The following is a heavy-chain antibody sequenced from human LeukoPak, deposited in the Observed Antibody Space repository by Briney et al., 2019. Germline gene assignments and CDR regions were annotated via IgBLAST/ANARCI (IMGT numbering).Heavy chain of an antibody. D-gene: IGHD5-18*01. CDR1: GFTFSSHW. CDR2: IKKDGSEK. CDR3: ARDLSGVTGYTYGRGIDY. V-gene: IGHV3-7*01. Sequence: GGSLRLSCAASGFTFSSHWVSWVRQAPGKGLEWVANIKKDGSEKYYVDSVKGRFTISRDNAKTSLYLQMNSLRAEGTAVYYCARDLSGVTGYTYGRGIDYWGQGTLVTVSS. J-gene: IGHJ4*02.